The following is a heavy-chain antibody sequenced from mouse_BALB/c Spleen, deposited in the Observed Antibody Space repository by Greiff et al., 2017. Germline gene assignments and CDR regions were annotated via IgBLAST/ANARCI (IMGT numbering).Heavy chain of an antibody. D-gene: IGHD2-2*01. V-gene: IGHV5-9-1*01. CDR3: ATYGYDDYFDY. J-gene: IGHJ2*01. CDR2: ISSGGSYT. CDR1: GFTFSSYA. Sequence: DVMLVESGGGLVKPGGSLKLSCAASGFTFSSYAMSWVRQTPEKRLEWVATISSGGSYTYYPDSVKGRFTISRDNAKNTLYLQMSSLRSEDTAMYYCATYGYDDYFDYWGQGTTLTVSS.